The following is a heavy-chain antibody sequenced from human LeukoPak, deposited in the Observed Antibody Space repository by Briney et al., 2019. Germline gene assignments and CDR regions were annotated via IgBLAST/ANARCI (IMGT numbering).Heavy chain of an antibody. CDR3: ARGYCSSTNCYTATAWFDP. CDR1: VYTFTSYG. V-gene: IGHV1-18*01. J-gene: IGHJ5*02. Sequence: GASVKVSCKASVYTFTSYGINWVRQAPGQGLEWMGWISAYNGNTNYAQKFQGRVTMTTDASTSTAYMELRSLRSDDTAGYYCARGYCSSTNCYTATAWFDPWGQGTLVTVSS. D-gene: IGHD2-2*02. CDR2: ISAYNGNT.